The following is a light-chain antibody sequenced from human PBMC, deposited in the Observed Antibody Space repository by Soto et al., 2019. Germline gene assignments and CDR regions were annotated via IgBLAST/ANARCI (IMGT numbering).Light chain of an antibody. Sequence: EIVLTQPPGTLSLSPGERATLSCRASQTVSSNYLAWYQHKPGQAPRLLIYGASSRATGISDRFSGSGSGTDFTLTISRLEPEDFAVYFCQQYGSSITFGQGTRLEIK. CDR2: GAS. J-gene: IGKJ5*01. CDR1: QTVSSNY. CDR3: QQYGSSIT. V-gene: IGKV3-20*01.